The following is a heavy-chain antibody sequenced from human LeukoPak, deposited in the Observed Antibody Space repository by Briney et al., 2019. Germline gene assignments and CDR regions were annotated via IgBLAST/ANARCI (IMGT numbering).Heavy chain of an antibody. CDR1: GFTFSTYW. Sequence: GGSLRLSCAASGFTFSTYWMNWVRQAPGKGLEWVSAISGSGGSTYYADSVKGRFTISRDNSKNTLYLQMNSLRAEDTAVYYCARVAAAGNAFDIWGQGTMVTVSS. CDR3: ARVAAAGNAFDI. V-gene: IGHV3-23*01. CDR2: ISGSGGST. J-gene: IGHJ3*02. D-gene: IGHD6-13*01.